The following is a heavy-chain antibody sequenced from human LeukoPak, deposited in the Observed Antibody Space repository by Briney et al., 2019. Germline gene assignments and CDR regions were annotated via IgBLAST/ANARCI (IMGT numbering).Heavy chain of an antibody. V-gene: IGHV3-13*01. Sequence: GGSLRLSCAASGFTFSSYDMHWVRQATGKGLEWVSAIGTAGDTYYPGSVKGRFTISRDNAENSLYLQMNSLRDEDTAVYYCARDPYSGGYGAYYYYYMDVWGKGTTVTVSS. CDR3: ARDPYSGGYGAYYYYYMDV. J-gene: IGHJ6*03. CDR1: GFTFSSYD. D-gene: IGHD6-19*01. CDR2: IGTAGDT.